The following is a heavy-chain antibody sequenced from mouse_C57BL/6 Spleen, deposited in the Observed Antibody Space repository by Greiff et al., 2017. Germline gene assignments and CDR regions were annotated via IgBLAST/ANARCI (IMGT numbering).Heavy chain of an antibody. J-gene: IGHJ2*01. CDR3: AREKGLTDYFDY. CDR1: GFTFSSYA. V-gene: IGHV5-4*01. CDR2: ISDGGSYT. Sequence: DVMLVESGGGLVKPGGSLKLSCAASGFTFSSYAMSWVRQTPEKRLEWVATISDGGSYTYYPDNVKGRFTISRDNAKNNLYLQMSHLKSEDTAMYYCAREKGLTDYFDYWGQGTTLTVSS. D-gene: IGHD1-3*01.